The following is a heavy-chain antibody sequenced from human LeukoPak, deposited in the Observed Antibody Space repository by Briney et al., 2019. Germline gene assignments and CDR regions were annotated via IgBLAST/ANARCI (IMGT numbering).Heavy chain of an antibody. V-gene: IGHV3-7*01. CDR2: IKQDGSEK. J-gene: IGHJ4*02. CDR3: AREDIELDQLLSY. Sequence: TGGSLRLSCAASGFTYSRYWISGLRQAPGKGLEWVANIKQDGSEKYYVDSVKGRFTISRDNAKNSLYLQMNSLRAEDTAVYYCAREDIELDQLLSYRGKGTLVTVSS. CDR1: GFTYSRYW. D-gene: IGHD2-2*01.